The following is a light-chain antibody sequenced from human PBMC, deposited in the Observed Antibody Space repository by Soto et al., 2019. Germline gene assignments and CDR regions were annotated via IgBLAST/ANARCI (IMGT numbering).Light chain of an antibody. CDR1: QSVRDSH. J-gene: IGKJ1*01. V-gene: IGKV3-20*01. Sequence: EIVLTQSPGTLSPSPGERATLSCRASQSVRDSHPAWYQQKPGQAPSLLIYETSSRATGIPDRFRGSGSGTEFALTITRVEPEDVAMYFCQQYGSSPGTFGQGTKVEI. CDR2: ETS. CDR3: QQYGSSPGT.